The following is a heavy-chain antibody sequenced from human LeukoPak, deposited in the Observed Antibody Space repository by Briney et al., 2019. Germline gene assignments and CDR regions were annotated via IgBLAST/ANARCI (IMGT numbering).Heavy chain of an antibody. CDR1: GFTFSRFG. CDR2: IWFDGSST. CDR3: ARDSAPYCGGDCYFDY. J-gene: IGHJ4*01. Sequence: QPGRSLRLSCAASGFTFSRFGMHWVRQAPGKGLEWEAVIWFDGSSTYYADSVKGRFTISRDNSKNMLYLQMNSLRVEDTGVYFCARDSAPYCGGDCYFDYWGHRTLVTVSS. V-gene: IGHV3-33*01. D-gene: IGHD2-21*02.